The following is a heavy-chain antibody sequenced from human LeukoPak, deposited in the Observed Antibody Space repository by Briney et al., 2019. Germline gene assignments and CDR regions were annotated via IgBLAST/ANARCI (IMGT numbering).Heavy chain of an antibody. CDR2: INHSGST. Sequence: SETLSLTCAVYGGSFSGYYWSWIRQPPGKGLEWIGEINHSGSTNYNPSLKSRVTISVDTSKNQFSLKLSSVTAADTAVYYCAPQGAAAGQLNWFDPWGQGTLVTVSS. CDR1: GGSFSGYY. V-gene: IGHV4-34*01. J-gene: IGHJ5*02. D-gene: IGHD6-13*01. CDR3: APQGAAAGQLNWFDP.